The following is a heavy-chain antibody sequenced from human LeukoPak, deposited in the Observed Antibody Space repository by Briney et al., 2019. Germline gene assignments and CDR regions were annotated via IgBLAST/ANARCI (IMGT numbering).Heavy chain of an antibody. D-gene: IGHD4-17*01. CDR3: ARDLFSYGGNRNFDY. Sequence: GGSLRLSCAASGFTFSSYSMSWVRQAPGKGLEWVSSISSSSSHIYYADSVKGRSTISRDNAKNSLYLQMNSLRAEDTAVYYCARDLFSYGGNRNFDYWGQGTLVTVSS. CDR1: GFTFSSYS. V-gene: IGHV3-21*01. CDR2: ISSSSSHI. J-gene: IGHJ4*02.